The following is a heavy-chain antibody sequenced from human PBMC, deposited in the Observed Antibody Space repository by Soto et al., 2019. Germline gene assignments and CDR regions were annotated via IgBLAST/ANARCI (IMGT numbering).Heavy chain of an antibody. Sequence: QVQLQESGPGLVKPSQTLSLTCTVSGGFISSGGYYWSWIRQHPGKGLEWIGYIYYSGSTYYNPSLKSRVTISVDTSKNQFSLKLSSVTAADTAVYYCARDNLRDYYGSGSYYRENWFDPWGQGTLVTVSS. J-gene: IGHJ5*02. CDR3: ARDNLRDYYGSGSYYRENWFDP. V-gene: IGHV4-31*03. D-gene: IGHD3-10*01. CDR1: GGFISSGGYY. CDR2: IYYSGST.